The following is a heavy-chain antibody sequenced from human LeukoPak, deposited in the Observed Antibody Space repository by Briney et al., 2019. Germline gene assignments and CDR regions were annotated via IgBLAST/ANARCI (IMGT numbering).Heavy chain of an antibody. Sequence: PGGSLTLSCAASGFTFSSYWMHWVRQAPGKGLVWVSRINSDGSRTTYADAVKGRFTVSRDNAKNTLYLQMNGLRAEDTAVYYCTTTRLADAFYFDYWGQGTLVTVSS. V-gene: IGHV3-74*01. CDR1: GFTFSSYW. J-gene: IGHJ4*02. CDR2: INSDGSRT. CDR3: TTTRLADAFYFDY. D-gene: IGHD6-13*01.